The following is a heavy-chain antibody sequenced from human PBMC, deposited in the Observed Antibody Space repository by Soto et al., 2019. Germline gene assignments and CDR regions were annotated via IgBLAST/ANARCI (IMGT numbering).Heavy chain of an antibody. CDR1: GFTFSSYG. CDR3: AREPYCSSTSCYYFDY. J-gene: IGHJ4*02. D-gene: IGHD2-2*01. Sequence: GGSLRLSCAASGFTFSSYGMHWVRQAPGKGLEWVAVIWYDGSNKYYADSVKGRFTISRDNSKNTLYLQMNSLRAEDTAVYYCAREPYCSSTSCYYFDYWGQGTLVTVSS. CDR2: IWYDGSNK. V-gene: IGHV3-33*01.